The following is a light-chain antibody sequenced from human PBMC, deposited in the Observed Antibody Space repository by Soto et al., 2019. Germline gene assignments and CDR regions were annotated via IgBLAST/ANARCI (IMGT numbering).Light chain of an antibody. CDR2: EVN. CDR3: TSYAGGNNV. J-gene: IGLJ1*01. Sequence: QSVLTQPPSASGSPGQSVTISCTGTSSDVGGYNYVSWYQQHTGKLPKLMVYEVNKRPSGVPDRFSGSKSGNTASLTVAGLQAEDEADYYCTSYAGGNNVFGTGTKLTVL. CDR1: SSDVGGYNY. V-gene: IGLV2-8*01.